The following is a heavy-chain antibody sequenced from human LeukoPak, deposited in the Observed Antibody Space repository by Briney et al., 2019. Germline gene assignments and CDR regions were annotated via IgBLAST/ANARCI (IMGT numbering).Heavy chain of an antibody. Sequence: GGSLRLSCAASGFTFSSYAMSWVRQAPGKGLEWVSSISSGSSFIYYADSVKGRFTISRDNAKNSLFLQMNSLRAEDTAVYYCARESSGYFYWGQGTLVTVSS. V-gene: IGHV3-21*01. CDR1: GFTFSSYA. CDR2: ISSGSSFI. CDR3: ARESSGYFY. J-gene: IGHJ4*02. D-gene: IGHD3-22*01.